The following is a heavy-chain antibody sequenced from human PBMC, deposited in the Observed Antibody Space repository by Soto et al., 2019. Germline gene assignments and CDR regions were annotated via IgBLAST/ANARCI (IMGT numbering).Heavy chain of an antibody. J-gene: IGHJ4*02. Sequence: SETLSLTCIVSGGSMSSYYWGWFRQPPGKGLEWIGYIYYTGTTTYHPSLKSRVTISIDTSNNQLSLKMTSVTAADTAIYYCAKGFNYYGRGTLKLDSRGLGPLVTVSS. CDR3: AKGFNYYGRGTLKLDS. CDR2: IYYTGTT. CDR1: GGSMSSYY. V-gene: IGHV4-59*12. D-gene: IGHD3-10*02.